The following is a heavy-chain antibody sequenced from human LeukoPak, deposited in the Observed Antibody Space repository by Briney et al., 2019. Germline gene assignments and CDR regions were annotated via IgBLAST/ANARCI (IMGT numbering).Heavy chain of an antibody. V-gene: IGHV6-1*01. CDR1: GDSVSSNSAA. J-gene: IGHJ5*02. CDR3: AREYVTTFDP. Sequence: SLTCAISGDSVSSNSAAWNWIRQSPSGGLEWLGRTYYRSKWYNDYAVSVKSRITINPDTSKNQFSLQLNSVTPEDTAVYYCAREYVTTFDPWGQGTLVXVSS. D-gene: IGHD1-1*01. CDR2: TYYRSKWYN.